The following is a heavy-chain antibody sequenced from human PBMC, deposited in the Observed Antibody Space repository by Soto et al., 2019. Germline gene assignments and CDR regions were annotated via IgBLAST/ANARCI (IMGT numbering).Heavy chain of an antibody. Sequence: QVQLVQSGAEVKKPGASVNVSCKVSGHTLSELSMHWVRQAPGKGLEWMGGFDPEDGETISAQKFQGRVTMTEDTSTDSTYMELSSLRSEDTAVYYCVAGGTRWLHSPFDYWGQGTLVTISS. CDR1: GHTLSELS. CDR3: VAGGTRWLHSPFDY. CDR2: FDPEDGET. D-gene: IGHD1-1*01. V-gene: IGHV1-24*01. J-gene: IGHJ4*02.